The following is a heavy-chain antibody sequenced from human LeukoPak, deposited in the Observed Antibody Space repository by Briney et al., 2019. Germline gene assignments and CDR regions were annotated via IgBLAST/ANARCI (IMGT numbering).Heavy chain of an antibody. CDR2: ISSSSSYI. J-gene: IGHJ1*01. D-gene: IGHD2-15*01. CDR3: ARGDCSGGSCYIEYFQH. CDR1: GFTFSSYS. V-gene: IGHV3-21*01. Sequence: GGSLRLSCAASGFTFSSYSMNWVRQAPGKGLECVSSISSSSSYIYYADSVKGRFTISRDNAKNSLYLQMNSLRAEDTAVYYCARGDCSGGSCYIEYFQHWGQGTLVTVSS.